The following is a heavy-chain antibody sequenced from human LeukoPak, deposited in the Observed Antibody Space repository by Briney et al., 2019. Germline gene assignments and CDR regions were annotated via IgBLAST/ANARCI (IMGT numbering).Heavy chain of an antibody. CDR1: GGSISRSSYY. CDR3: ARHRYYGDYIIYYYYYYMDV. Sequence: KTSETLSLTCTVSGGSISRSSYYWGWIRQPPGKGLEWIGSIYYGGSTFYKSSLKSRVTISLDTSKNQFSLKLSSVTAADTAVYYCARHRYYGDYIIYYYYYYMDVWGKGTTVTVSS. CDR2: IYYGGST. J-gene: IGHJ6*03. D-gene: IGHD4-17*01. V-gene: IGHV4-39*01.